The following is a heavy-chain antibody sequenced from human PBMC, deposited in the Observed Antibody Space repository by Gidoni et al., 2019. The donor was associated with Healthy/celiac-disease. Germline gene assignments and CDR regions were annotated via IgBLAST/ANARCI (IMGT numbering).Heavy chain of an antibody. CDR3: ARDRGYSYGYYYYYYMDV. CDR2: IIPIFGTA. J-gene: IGHJ6*03. V-gene: IGHV1-69*06. Sequence: QVQLVQSGAEVKKPGSSVKVSCKASGGTFSSYAISWVRQAPGPGLEWMGGIIPIFGTANYAQKFQGRVTITADKSTSTAYMELSSLRSEDTAVYYCARDRGYSYGYYYYYYMDVWGKGTTVTVSS. CDR1: GGTFSSYA. D-gene: IGHD5-18*01.